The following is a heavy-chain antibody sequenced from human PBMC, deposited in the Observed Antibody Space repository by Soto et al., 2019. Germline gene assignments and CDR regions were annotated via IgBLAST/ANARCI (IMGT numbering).Heavy chain of an antibody. V-gene: IGHV3-23*01. CDR2: ISGSGGST. Sequence: GGSLRLSCAASGFTFSSYAMTLVRPAPGKGLEGVSAISGSGGSTYSADSVKGRFTSSRDNSKNTLYLQMNSLRAEDTAIYYCAKDPCDSSDYYHDYWGQGTLVTVSS. D-gene: IGHD3-22*01. J-gene: IGHJ4*02. CDR3: AKDPCDSSDYYHDY. CDR1: GFTFSSYA.